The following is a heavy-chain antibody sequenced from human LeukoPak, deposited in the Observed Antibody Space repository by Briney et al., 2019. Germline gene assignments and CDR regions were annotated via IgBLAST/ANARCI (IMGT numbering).Heavy chain of an antibody. Sequence: PGGSLRLSCAASGFTFSSHWMHWVRQAPGKGLVWVSRINSDGSITTYADSVKGRFTISRDNAKNTLYLQMNSLRAEDTAVYYCARGGQLLANWGQGTLVTVSS. CDR2: INSDGSIT. J-gene: IGHJ4*02. V-gene: IGHV3-74*01. CDR1: GFTFSSHW. CDR3: ARGGQLLAN. D-gene: IGHD6-19*01.